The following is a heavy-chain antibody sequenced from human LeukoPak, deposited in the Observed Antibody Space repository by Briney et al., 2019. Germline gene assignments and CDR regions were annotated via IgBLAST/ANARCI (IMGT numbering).Heavy chain of an antibody. CDR3: ARVSSYSSGWYVDY. Sequence: GGSLRLSCAASGFTFSSYSMNWVRQAPGKGLEWVSSISSSSSYIYYADSVKGRFTISRDNAKNSLYLQMNGLRAEDTAVYYCARVSSYSSGWYVDYWGQGTLVTVSS. CDR1: GFTFSSYS. J-gene: IGHJ4*02. V-gene: IGHV3-21*01. D-gene: IGHD6-19*01. CDR2: ISSSSSYI.